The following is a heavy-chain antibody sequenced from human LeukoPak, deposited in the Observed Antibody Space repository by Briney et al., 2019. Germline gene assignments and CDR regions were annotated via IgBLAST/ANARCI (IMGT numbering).Heavy chain of an antibody. CDR2: IKTDGSST. J-gene: IGHJ4*02. D-gene: IGHD3-16*01. CDR1: GFTFSSYW. Sequence: GGSLRLSCAASGFTFSSYWMDWVRQAPGKGLVWVSRIKTDGSSTSYADSVKGRFTISRDNAKNTLYLQMNSLRAEDTAVYYCASDRFYFGVWGQGTLVTVSS. CDR3: ASDRFYFGV. V-gene: IGHV3-74*01.